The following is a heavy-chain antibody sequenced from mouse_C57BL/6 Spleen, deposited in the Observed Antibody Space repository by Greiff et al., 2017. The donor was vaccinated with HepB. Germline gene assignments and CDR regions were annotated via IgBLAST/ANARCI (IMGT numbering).Heavy chain of an antibody. V-gene: IGHV1-64*01. J-gene: IGHJ4*01. CDR1: GYTFTSYW. CDR3: ARWGYYGSSYAMDY. CDR2: IHPNSGST. D-gene: IGHD1-1*01. Sequence: QVQLKQPGAELVKPGASVKLSCKASGYTFTSYWMHWVKQRPGQGLEWIGMIHPNSGSTNYNEKFKSKATLTVDKSSSTAYMQLSSLTSEDSAVYYCARWGYYGSSYAMDYWGQGTSVTVSS.